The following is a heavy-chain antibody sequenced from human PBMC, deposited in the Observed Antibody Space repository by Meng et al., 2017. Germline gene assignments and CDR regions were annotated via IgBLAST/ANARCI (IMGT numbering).Heavy chain of an antibody. CDR2: IYHTGTT. V-gene: IGHV4-38-2*02. CDR1: GYSISSGYY. Sequence: SETLSLTCTVSGYSISSGYYWGWIRQPPGKGLEWIGTIYHTGTTFYNPSLKSRVTLSVDTSKNQFSLKLSSVTAADTAVYYCARDLMTTDIWGQGTLVTVSS. J-gene: IGHJ4*02. CDR3: ARDLMTTDI. D-gene: IGHD4-17*01.